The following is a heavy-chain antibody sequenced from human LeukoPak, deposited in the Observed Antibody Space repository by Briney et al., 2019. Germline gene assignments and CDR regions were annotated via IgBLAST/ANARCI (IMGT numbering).Heavy chain of an antibody. Sequence: PGGSLRLSCAASGFTFSSYVMTWVRQAPGKGLEWVSAISSIGSNTYYADSVKGRFTISRDNSNNTLYLQMNGLRAEDTAVYYCAKLVGATVTSDYWGQGTLVTVFS. CDR2: ISSIGSNT. CDR1: GFTFSSYV. V-gene: IGHV3-23*01. D-gene: IGHD4-17*01. CDR3: AKLVGATVTSDY. J-gene: IGHJ4*02.